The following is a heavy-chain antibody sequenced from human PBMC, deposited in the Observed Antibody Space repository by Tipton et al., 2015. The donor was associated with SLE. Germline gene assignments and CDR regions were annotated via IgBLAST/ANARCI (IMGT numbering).Heavy chain of an antibody. J-gene: IGHJ4*02. CDR3: ARSQSSRWRGYFDD. CDR2: ISWNSGSI. D-gene: IGHD6-13*01. Sequence: SLRLSCAASGFTFDDYAMHWVRQAPGKGLEWVSGISWNSGSIGYADSVKGRFTISRDNAKNSLYLQMNSLRAEDMALYYCARSQSSRWRGYFDDWGQVTLVAGAS. V-gene: IGHV3-9*03. CDR1: GFTFDDYA.